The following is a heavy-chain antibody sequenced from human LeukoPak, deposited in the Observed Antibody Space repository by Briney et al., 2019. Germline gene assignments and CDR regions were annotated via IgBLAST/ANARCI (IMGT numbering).Heavy chain of an antibody. CDR3: ARERWPYPLDY. J-gene: IGHJ4*02. CDR1: GYTFTSYG. Sequence: ASVKVSCKASGYTFTSYGISWVRQAPGQGLEWMGWINTNTGNPTYAQGFTGRFVFSLDTSVSTAYLQISSLKAEDTAVYYCARERWPYPLDYWGQGTLVTVSS. V-gene: IGHV7-4-1*02. CDR2: INTNTGNP. D-gene: IGHD2-15*01.